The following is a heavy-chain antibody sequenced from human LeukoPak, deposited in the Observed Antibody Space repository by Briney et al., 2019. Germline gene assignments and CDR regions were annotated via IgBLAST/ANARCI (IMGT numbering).Heavy chain of an antibody. J-gene: IGHJ4*02. CDR2: IYYSGST. Sequence: SQTLSLTCTVSGGSISSGGYYWSWIRQHPGKGLEWIGYIYYSGSTYYNPSLKSRVTISVDTSKNQFSPKLSSVTAADTAVYYCARERAYYDSSVPYYFDYWGQGTLVTVSS. V-gene: IGHV4-31*03. CDR1: GGSISSGGYY. CDR3: ARERAYYDSSVPYYFDY. D-gene: IGHD3-22*01.